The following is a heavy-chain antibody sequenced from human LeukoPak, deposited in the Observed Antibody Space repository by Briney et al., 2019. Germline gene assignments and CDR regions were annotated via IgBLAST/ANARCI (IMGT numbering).Heavy chain of an antibody. CDR1: GFTFSSFW. Sequence: GGSLRLSCGASGFTFSSFWMSWVRQAPGKGLEWVANIKQDGGEEYYVDSVKGRFTISRDNAKNSLYLQMNSLRAEDTAVYYCVIALAGGDYGWDVWGQGTTVTVSS. V-gene: IGHV3-7*03. D-gene: IGHD6-19*01. J-gene: IGHJ6*02. CDR3: VIALAGGDYGWDV. CDR2: IKQDGGEE.